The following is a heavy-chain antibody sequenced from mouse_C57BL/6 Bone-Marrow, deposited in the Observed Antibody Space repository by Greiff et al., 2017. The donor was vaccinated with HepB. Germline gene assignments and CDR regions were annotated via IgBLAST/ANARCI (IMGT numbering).Heavy chain of an antibody. D-gene: IGHD2-4*01. J-gene: IGHJ3*01. Sequence: DVQLQESGAELVRPGASVKLSCTASGFNIKDDYMHWVKQRPEQGLEWIGWIDPENGDTEYASKFQGKATITADTSSNTAYLQLSSLTSEDTAVYYCTTALYYDYDGLAYWGQGTLVTVSA. CDR2: IDPENGDT. CDR1: GFNIKDDY. CDR3: TTALYYDYDGLAY. V-gene: IGHV14-4*01.